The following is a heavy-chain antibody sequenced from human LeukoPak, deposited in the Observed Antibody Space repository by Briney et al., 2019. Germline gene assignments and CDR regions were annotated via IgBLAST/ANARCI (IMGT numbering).Heavy chain of an antibody. D-gene: IGHD6-13*01. J-gene: IGHJ5*02. CDR2: MNPNSGNT. Sequence: ASVKVSCKASGYPFTSYDINWVRQATGQGLEWMGWMNPNSGNTGYAQKFQGRVTITRNTSISTAYMELSSLRSEDTAVYYCATVNSSPLQGFDPWGQGTLVTVSS. V-gene: IGHV1-8*03. CDR3: ATVNSSPLQGFDP. CDR1: GYPFTSYD.